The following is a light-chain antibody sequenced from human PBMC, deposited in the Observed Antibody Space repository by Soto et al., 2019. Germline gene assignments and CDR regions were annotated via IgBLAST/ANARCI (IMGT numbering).Light chain of an antibody. V-gene: IGKV3-15*01. J-gene: IGKJ2*01. CDR2: GAS. CDR3: QHYNNGPFT. CDR1: QSVSSN. Sequence: EIVMTQSPATLSVSPGERATLSCRASQSVSSNLAWYQQKPGQAPTLVIYGASARATGIPARFSGSGSGTEFTLTISSLQSEDFAVYYWQHYNNGPFTFGQGTKLDIK.